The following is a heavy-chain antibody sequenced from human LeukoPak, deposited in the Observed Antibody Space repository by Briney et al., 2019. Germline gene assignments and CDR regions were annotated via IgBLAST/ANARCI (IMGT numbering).Heavy chain of an antibody. CDR1: VFTVITND. J-gene: IGHJ4*02. D-gene: IGHD1-14*01. CDR3: VRGVEPLAANTLAY. CDR2: LYSDGNT. V-gene: IGHV3-53*01. Sequence: GGSLRLPCTASVFTVITNDMTWVRQAPGKSLHSDTVLYSDGNTKYADSVQGRFTISRDNSKNTLYLEMNSLSPDDTAVYYCVRGVEPLAANTLAYWGQGTLVTVSS.